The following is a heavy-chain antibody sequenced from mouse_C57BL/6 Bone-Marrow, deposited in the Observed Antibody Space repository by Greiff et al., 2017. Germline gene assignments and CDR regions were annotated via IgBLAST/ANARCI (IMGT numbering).Heavy chain of an antibody. CDR2: IWWDDDK. D-gene: IGHD2-2*01. CDR3: ARMGQDGNDVVYAMDY. Sequence: QVTLKVCGPGILQPSQSLSLTCSFSGFSLSTFGMGVGWIRQPSGKGLEWLAHIWWDDDKYYNPALKSRLTNSKDTSKHQVFLKIANVDTADTATYYCARMGQDGNDVVYAMDYWGQGTSVTVSS. J-gene: IGHJ4*01. V-gene: IGHV8-8*01. CDR1: GFSLSTFGMG.